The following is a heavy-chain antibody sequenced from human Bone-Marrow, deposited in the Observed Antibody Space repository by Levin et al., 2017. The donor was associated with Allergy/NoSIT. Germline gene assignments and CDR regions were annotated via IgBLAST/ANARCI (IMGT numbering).Heavy chain of an antibody. D-gene: IGHD2-21*02. CDR3: AGGSYCGGDCYDWFDP. CDR2: IIPIFGTA. J-gene: IGHJ5*02. Sequence: SVKVSCKASGGTFSSYAISWVRQAPGQGLEWMGGIIPIFGTANYAQKFQGRVTITADESTSTAYMELSSLSSEDTAVYYCAGGSYCGGDCYDWFDPWGQGTLVTVSS. V-gene: IGHV1-69*13. CDR1: GGTFSSYA.